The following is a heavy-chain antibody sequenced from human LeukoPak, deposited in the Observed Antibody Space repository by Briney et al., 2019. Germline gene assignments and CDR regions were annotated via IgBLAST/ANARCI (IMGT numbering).Heavy chain of an antibody. CDR3: PRQSGDYSYYYYMDV. CDR2: MNPNSGNT. CDR1: GYTFTSYD. J-gene: IGHJ6*03. Sequence: ASVKVSCKASGYTFTSYDINCVPHATGQGLEWMVCMNPNSGNTGYAQKFQGRVTMTRDMSTSTVYMELSSLRSEDTAVYYCPRQSGDYSYYYYMDVWGKGTTVTISS. V-gene: IGHV1-8*02. D-gene: IGHD2-21*02.